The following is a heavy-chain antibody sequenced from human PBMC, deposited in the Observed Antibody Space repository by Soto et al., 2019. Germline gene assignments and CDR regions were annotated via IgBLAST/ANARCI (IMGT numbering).Heavy chain of an antibody. CDR1: GYTFSDYG. J-gene: IGHJ4*02. D-gene: IGHD5-12*01. CDR2: ILCLNDRK. V-gene: IGHV1-3*01. Sequence: QVHLVQSGAEVKTPGASVTISCKASGYTFSDYGIHWIRQAPGQRPEWLGWILCLNDRKEYSQKFQGRISLTRDTSASTAYMGLSRLRSEDTAVYYCARESKKWPDFWGPGTLVTVSS. CDR3: ARESKKWPDF.